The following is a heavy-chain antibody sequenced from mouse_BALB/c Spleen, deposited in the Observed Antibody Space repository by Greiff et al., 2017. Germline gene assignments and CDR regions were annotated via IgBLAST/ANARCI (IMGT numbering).Heavy chain of an antibody. CDR3: ARRRGDSSGFCFDY. D-gene: IGHD3-2*01. Sequence: DVKLVESGGGLVQPGGSRKLSCAASGFTFSSFGMHWVRQAPEKGLEWVAYISSGSSTIYYADTVKGRFTISRDNPKNTLFLQMTSLRSEDTAMYYCARRRGDSSGFCFDYWGQGTTLTVSS. V-gene: IGHV5-17*02. CDR2: ISSGSSTI. CDR1: GFTFSSFG. J-gene: IGHJ2*01.